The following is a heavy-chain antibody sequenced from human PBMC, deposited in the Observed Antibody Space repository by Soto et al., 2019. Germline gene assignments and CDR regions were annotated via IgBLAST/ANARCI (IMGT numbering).Heavy chain of an antibody. CDR3: AKDEVEVDPVNYYYYMDV. Sequence: PGGSLRLSCAASGFTFSSYGMHWVRQAPGKGLEWVAVISYDGSNKYYADSVKGRFTISRDNSKNTLYLQMNSLRAEDTAAYYCAKDEVEVDPVNYYYYMDVWGKGTTVTVSS. CDR1: GFTFSSYG. CDR2: ISYDGSNK. V-gene: IGHV3-30*18. D-gene: IGHD4-17*01. J-gene: IGHJ6*03.